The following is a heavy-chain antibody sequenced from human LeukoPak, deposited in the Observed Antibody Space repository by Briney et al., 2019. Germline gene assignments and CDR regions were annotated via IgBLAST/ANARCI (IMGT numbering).Heavy chain of an antibody. CDR1: GGSISSGDYY. D-gene: IGHD3-10*01. V-gene: IGHV4-30-4*08. Sequence: SQTLSLTCTVSGGSISSGDYYWSWIRQPPGKGLEWIGYIYYSGSTYYNPSLKSRVTISVDTSKNQFSLKLSSVTAVDTAVYYCARAPLLLRYYYYYYMDVWGKGTTVTVSS. J-gene: IGHJ6*03. CDR3: ARAPLLLRYYYYYYMDV. CDR2: IYYSGST.